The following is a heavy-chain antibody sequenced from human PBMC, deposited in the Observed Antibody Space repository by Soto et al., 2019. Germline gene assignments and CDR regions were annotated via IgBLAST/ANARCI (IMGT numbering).Heavy chain of an antibody. CDR1: VFTFSNYP. CDR2: ISAGGDRT. Sequence: PWGSLPLACAPSVFTFSNYPMNWVRQAPGKGLEWVSGISAGGDRTYYADSVKGRFTIFRDNSKSSVSLRMNSLRVEDTAVYYCARRVWGQGTMVTVSS. J-gene: IGHJ4*02. CDR3: ARRV. V-gene: IGHV3-23*01.